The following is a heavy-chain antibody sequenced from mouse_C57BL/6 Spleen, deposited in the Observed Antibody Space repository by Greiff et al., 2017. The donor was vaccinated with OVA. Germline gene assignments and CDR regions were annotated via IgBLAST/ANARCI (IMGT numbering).Heavy chain of an antibody. J-gene: IGHJ2*01. D-gene: IGHD2-3*01. CDR1: GYAFSSYW. CDR2: IYPGDGDT. V-gene: IGHV1-80*01. CDR3: ARRYDGYPYYFDY. Sequence: VQLQQSGAELVKPGASVKISCKASGYAFSSYWMNWVKQRPGKGLEWIGQIYPGDGDTNYNGKFKGKATLTADKSSSTAYMQLSSLTSEDSAVYFCARRYDGYPYYFDYWGQGTTLTVSS.